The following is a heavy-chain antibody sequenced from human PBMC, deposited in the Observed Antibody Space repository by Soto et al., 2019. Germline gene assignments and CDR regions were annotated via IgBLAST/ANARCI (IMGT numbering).Heavy chain of an antibody. CDR2: TYPGDSDT. CDR1: GYSFTSSW. V-gene: IGHV5-51*01. J-gene: IGHJ6*02. CDR3: ARSHGMDV. Sequence: PGDSLKISCQGSGYSFTSSWIGWVRQMPGKGLEWMGITYPGDSDTRYSPSFQGQVTISADKSISTAYLQWSSLKASDTAIYYCARSHGMDVWGQGTTVTVSS.